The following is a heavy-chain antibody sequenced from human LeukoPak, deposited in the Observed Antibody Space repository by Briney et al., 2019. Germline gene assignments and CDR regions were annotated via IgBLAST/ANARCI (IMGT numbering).Heavy chain of an antibody. Sequence: GGSLRLSCAASGFTFSSYSMNWVRQAPGKGLEWVSSISSSSSYTYYADSVKGRFTISRDNAKNSLYLQMNSLRAEDTAVYYCARDEYSSGYYNDYWGQGTLVTVSS. V-gene: IGHV3-21*01. CDR2: ISSSSSYT. CDR3: ARDEYSSGYYNDY. J-gene: IGHJ4*02. D-gene: IGHD3-22*01. CDR1: GFTFSSYS.